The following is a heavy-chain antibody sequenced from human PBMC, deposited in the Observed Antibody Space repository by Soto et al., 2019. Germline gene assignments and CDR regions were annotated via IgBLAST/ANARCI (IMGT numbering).Heavy chain of an antibody. V-gene: IGHV3-23*01. Sequence: EVQLLESGGGLVQPGGSLRLSCAASGFTFSSYAMSWVRQAPGKGLEWVSAISGSGGSTYYADSVKGRFTISRDNSKNTLYLQRNSLRAEDTAVYYCAKDSSSWEEGYYFDYWGQGTLVTVSS. J-gene: IGHJ4*02. CDR1: GFTFSSYA. CDR2: ISGSGGST. D-gene: IGHD6-13*01. CDR3: AKDSSSWEEGYYFDY.